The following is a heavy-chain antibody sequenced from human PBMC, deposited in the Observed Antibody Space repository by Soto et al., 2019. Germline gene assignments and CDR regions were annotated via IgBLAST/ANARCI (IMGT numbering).Heavy chain of an antibody. J-gene: IGHJ4*02. D-gene: IGHD1-1*01. CDR3: ARGSTGMAPDY. CDR1: GYTFTNYG. CDR2: IRPYNGDT. Sequence: QVQLVQSGAEVKKPGASVKVSCKSSGYTFTNYGISSVRQAPGQGLECMGWIRPYNGDTNYAQKLQGRVTMTTDTSTGTAYMELRSLRSEDTAVYYCARGSTGMAPDYWGQGTLVTVSS. V-gene: IGHV1-18*01.